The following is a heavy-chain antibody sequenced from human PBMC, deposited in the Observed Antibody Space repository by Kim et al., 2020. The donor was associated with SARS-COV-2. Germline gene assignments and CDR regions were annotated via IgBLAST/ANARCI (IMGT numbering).Heavy chain of an antibody. CDR3: ARHSYGNYHFDY. CDR2: ITSSTTI. Sequence: GGSLRLSCAASGFTFSSYSMNWVRQAPGKGLEWVSYITSSTTIYYADSVKGRFTISRDNAKNSLYLQMNSLRDEDTAVYYCARHSYGNYHFDYWGQGTLVTVSS. D-gene: IGHD5-18*01. V-gene: IGHV3-48*02. CDR1: GFTFSSYS. J-gene: IGHJ4*02.